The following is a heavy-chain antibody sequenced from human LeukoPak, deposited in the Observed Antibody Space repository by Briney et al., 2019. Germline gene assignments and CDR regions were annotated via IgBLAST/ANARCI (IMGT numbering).Heavy chain of an antibody. CDR2: IYPGASDI. Sequence: GESLKISCKGSGYSFSSYWIGWVRQMPGKGPEWMVIIYPGASDIKYSPSFEGQVTISADKSNSTAYLQWSSLKASDTAMYYCARRSSSGGYYFDYWGQGTLVTVSS. D-gene: IGHD3-16*01. J-gene: IGHJ4*02. CDR1: GYSFSSYW. CDR3: ARRSSSGGYYFDY. V-gene: IGHV5-51*01.